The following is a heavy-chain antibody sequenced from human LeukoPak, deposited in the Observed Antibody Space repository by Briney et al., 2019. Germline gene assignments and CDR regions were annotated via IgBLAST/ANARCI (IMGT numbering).Heavy chain of an antibody. J-gene: IGHJ4*02. D-gene: IGHD6-19*01. V-gene: IGHV3-48*03. Sequence: GGSLRLSCAVSGFTSGFTFSDYEMNWVRQAPGKGLEWVSYISSSGSTKYYADSVKGRFTISRDNAKNSLYLQMNSLRAEDTAAYYCTTITVAAAFDYWGQGTLVTVSS. CDR1: GFTSGFTFSDYE. CDR3: TTITVAAAFDY. CDR2: ISSSGSTK.